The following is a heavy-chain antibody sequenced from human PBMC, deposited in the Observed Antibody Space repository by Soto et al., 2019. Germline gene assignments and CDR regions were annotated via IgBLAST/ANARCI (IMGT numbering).Heavy chain of an antibody. CDR1: GFTVSSNY. Sequence: SLRLSCAASGFTVSSNYMSWVRQAPGKGLEWVSVIYSGGSTYYADSVKGRFTISRDNSKNTLYLQMNSLRAEDTAVYYCERGKAVAGTDALNYGGQGPLVTVS. V-gene: IGHV3-66*01. CDR2: IYSGGST. J-gene: IGHJ4*02. D-gene: IGHD6-19*01. CDR3: ERGKAVAGTDALNY.